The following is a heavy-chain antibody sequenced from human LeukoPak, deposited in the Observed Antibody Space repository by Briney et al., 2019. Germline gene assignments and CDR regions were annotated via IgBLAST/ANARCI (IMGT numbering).Heavy chain of an antibody. CDR3: ARCRPLELYFDY. CDR2: IDPNSGGT. V-gene: IGHV1-2*02. J-gene: IGHJ4*02. Sequence: ASVKVSCKASGYTFTAYYIHWVRQAPGQGLEWMGWIDPNSGGTHYAQKFQGRVTMTRDTSISTAYMELSGLRSDDTAVYYCARCRPLELYFDYWGQGTLVTVSS. CDR1: GYTFTAYY. D-gene: IGHD1-26*01.